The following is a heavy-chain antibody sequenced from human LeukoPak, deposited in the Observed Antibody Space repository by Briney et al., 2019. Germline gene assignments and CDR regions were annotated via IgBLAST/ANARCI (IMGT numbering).Heavy chain of an antibody. CDR3: ARVIVRKHWYFDL. CDR2: IYSSGST. CDR1: GGSLSSYY. J-gene: IGHJ2*01. Sequence: SETLSLTSTVSGGSLSSYYGSCIRQPPGKGLGWIGYIYSSGSTHYHPSLKSRVTISVDASKNQFSLKLSSVTAADTAVYYCARVIVRKHWYFDLWGRGTLVTVSS. V-gene: IGHV4-59*01. D-gene: IGHD1-14*01.